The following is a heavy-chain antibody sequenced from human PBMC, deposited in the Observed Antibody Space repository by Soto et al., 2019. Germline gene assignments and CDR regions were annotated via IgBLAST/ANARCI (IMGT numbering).Heavy chain of an antibody. Sequence: ASVKVSCKASGYTFTSYGITWVRQAPGQGLEWMGLISAYNGNTNYAQKFQGRVTMTTDTSTSTAYMELRSLRSDDTAVYYCASWYYGSGSYYDSDYWGHGTLVTVSS. D-gene: IGHD3-10*01. CDR2: ISAYNGNT. CDR3: ASWYYGSGSYYDSDY. J-gene: IGHJ4*01. V-gene: IGHV1-18*01. CDR1: GYTFTSYG.